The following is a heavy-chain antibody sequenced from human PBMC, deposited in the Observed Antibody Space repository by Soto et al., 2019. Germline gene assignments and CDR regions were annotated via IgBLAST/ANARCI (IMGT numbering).Heavy chain of an antibody. D-gene: IGHD6-19*01. CDR3: ARGQYSSGWYGHYYYGMDV. Sequence: QVQLVQSGAEVKKPGASVKVSCKASGYTFTSYDINWVRQATGQGLEWMGWMNPNSGNTGYAQKFQGRVTMTRNTSISTAYMELSSLRSEDTAVYYCARGQYSSGWYGHYYYGMDVWGQGTTVTVSS. V-gene: IGHV1-8*01. CDR1: GYTFTSYD. J-gene: IGHJ6*02. CDR2: MNPNSGNT.